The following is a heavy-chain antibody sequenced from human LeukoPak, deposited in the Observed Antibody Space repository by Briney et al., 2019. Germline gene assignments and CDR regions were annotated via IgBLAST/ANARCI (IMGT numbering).Heavy chain of an antibody. J-gene: IGHJ4*02. D-gene: IGHD1-26*01. CDR2: INHSGST. V-gene: IGHV4-34*01. CDR3: ARDRGAKDY. Sequence: PSETVSLTCSVYGVSFCGYYWSWTAHPPGEGREGMGEINHSGSTNYNPCLKSRVTISVDTSKNQLSLKVSAVTAADTAVYYGARDRGAKDYWGQGTLVTVSS. CDR1: GVSFCGYY.